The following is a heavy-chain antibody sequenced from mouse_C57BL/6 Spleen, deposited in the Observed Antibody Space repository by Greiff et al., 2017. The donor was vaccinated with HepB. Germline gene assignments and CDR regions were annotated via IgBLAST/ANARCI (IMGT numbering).Heavy chain of an antibody. CDR3: ARRGSSNYYAMDY. J-gene: IGHJ4*01. CDR2: IYPRSGNT. CDR1: GYTFTSYG. V-gene: IGHV1-81*01. D-gene: IGHD1-1*01. Sequence: VQLQQSGAELARPGASVKLSCKASGYTFTSYGISWVKQRTGQGLEWIREIYPRSGNTYYNEKFKGKATLTADKSSSTAYMELRSLTSEDSAVYFCARRGSSNYYAMDYWGQGTSVTVSS.